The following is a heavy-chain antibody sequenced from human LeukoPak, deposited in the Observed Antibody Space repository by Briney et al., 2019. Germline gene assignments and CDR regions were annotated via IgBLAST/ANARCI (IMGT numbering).Heavy chain of an antibody. J-gene: IGHJ4*02. CDR3: ARDVSSGSPQSLDY. V-gene: IGHV3-20*04. Sequence: GGSLRLSCAASGFTFEDYGMTWVRHAPGKGLEWVSGINWNGGSTGYADSVKGRFAISRDNAKNSLYLQMNSLRAEDTAVYYCARDVSSGSPQSLDYWGQGTLVTVSS. D-gene: IGHD3-10*01. CDR1: GFTFEDYG. CDR2: INWNGGST.